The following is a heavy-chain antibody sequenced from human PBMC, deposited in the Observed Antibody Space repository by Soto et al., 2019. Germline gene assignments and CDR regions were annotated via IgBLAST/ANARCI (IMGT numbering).Heavy chain of an antibody. V-gene: IGHV4-59*01. CDR2: ISYSGST. D-gene: IGHD3-16*01. J-gene: IGHJ4*02. Sequence: SETLSLTCTVSGGSSGNYYWSWIRQPPGKGLEWIGYISYSGSTNYNPSLKSRGTISQDTSKKQFSLKLGSVTAADTAVYYCARGSDGDYSDYWGQGTLVTVSS. CDR1: GGSSGNYY. CDR3: ARGSDGDYSDY.